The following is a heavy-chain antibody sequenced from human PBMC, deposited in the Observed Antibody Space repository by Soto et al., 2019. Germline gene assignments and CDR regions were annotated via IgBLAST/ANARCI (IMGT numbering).Heavy chain of an antibody. V-gene: IGHV3-9*01. CDR3: AKDIVLVPAAMKGSGSYTTYYYYYGMDV. CDR2: ISWNSGSI. D-gene: IGHD2-2*01. CDR1: GFTFDDYA. J-gene: IGHJ6*02. Sequence: PGGSLRLSCAASGFTFDDYAMHWVRQAPGKGLEWVSGISWNSGSIGYADSVKGRFTISRDNAKNSLYLQMNSLRAEDTALYYCAKDIVLVPAAMKGSGSYTTYYYYYGMDVWGQGTTVTVSS.